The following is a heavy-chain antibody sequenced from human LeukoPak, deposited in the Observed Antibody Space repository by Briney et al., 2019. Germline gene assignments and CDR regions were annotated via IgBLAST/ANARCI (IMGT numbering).Heavy chain of an antibody. CDR3: ADGITIFGVVTNDY. CDR2: ISGSGGST. Sequence: GGSLRLSCAASGITFSSYGMSWVRQAPGKGLEWVSAISGSGGSTYYADSVKGRFTISRDNSKNTLYLQMNSLRAEDTAVYYCADGITIFGVVTNDYWGQGTLVTVSS. D-gene: IGHD3-3*01. J-gene: IGHJ4*02. V-gene: IGHV3-23*01. CDR1: GITFSSYG.